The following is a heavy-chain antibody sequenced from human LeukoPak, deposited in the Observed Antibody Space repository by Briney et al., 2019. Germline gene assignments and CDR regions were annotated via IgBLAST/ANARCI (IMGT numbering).Heavy chain of an antibody. Sequence: GESLRISCKCSGSTFSSYWIGWVRQMPGKGLEWMGIIYPGDSDTRYSPSLQGQVTISVDTSIGTAYLQWSSLKASDTAIYYCARQNDFRLDYWGQGTLVTVSS. CDR1: GSTFSSYW. D-gene: IGHD3-3*01. CDR3: ARQNDFRLDY. V-gene: IGHV5-51*01. J-gene: IGHJ4*02. CDR2: IYPGDSDT.